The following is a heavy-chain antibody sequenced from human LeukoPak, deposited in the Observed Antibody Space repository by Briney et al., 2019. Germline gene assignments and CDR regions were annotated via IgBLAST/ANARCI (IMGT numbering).Heavy chain of an antibody. CDR3: ARKEAARRVDYYYYYMDV. Sequence: PGGSLRLSCAASGFTFSSYWMSWVRQAPGKGLEWVANIKQDGSEKYYVDSVKGRFTISRDHAKNSLYLRMNSLRAEDTAVYYCARKEAARRVDYYYYYMDVWGKGTTVTVSS. V-gene: IGHV3-7*01. CDR1: GFTFSSYW. D-gene: IGHD6-6*01. J-gene: IGHJ6*03. CDR2: IKQDGSEK.